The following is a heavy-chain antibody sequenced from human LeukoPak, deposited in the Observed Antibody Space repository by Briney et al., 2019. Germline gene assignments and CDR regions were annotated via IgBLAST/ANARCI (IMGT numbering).Heavy chain of an antibody. CDR3: ARCPAYYYDSRFDY. J-gene: IGHJ4*02. Sequence: SVRVSCKASGGTFSSYAISWVRQAPGQWLEWMGGIIPIFGTANYAQKFQGRVTITADESTSTAYMELSSLRSEDTAVYYCARCPAYYYDSRFDYWAREPWSPSPQ. D-gene: IGHD3-22*01. V-gene: IGHV1-69*13. CDR2: IIPIFGTA. CDR1: GGTFSSYA.